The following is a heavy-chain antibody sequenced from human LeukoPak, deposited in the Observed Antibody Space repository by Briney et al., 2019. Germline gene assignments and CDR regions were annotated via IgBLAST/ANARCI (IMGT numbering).Heavy chain of an antibody. Sequence: PGGSLRLSCAASGFTFSGYAMNWARQAPGKGLEWVSLIFASGSTTKYADSVKGRFTISRDNSKNTLYLQMNSLRAEDTAVYYCIVFGDSNHWGQGTLVTVSS. V-gene: IGHV3-23*05. CDR3: IVFGDSNH. D-gene: IGHD4-17*01. CDR2: IFASGSTT. CDR1: GFTFSGYA. J-gene: IGHJ5*02.